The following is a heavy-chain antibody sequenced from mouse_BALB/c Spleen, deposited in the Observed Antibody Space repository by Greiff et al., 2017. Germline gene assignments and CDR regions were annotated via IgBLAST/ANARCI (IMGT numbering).Heavy chain of an antibody. CDR2: IDPANGNT. J-gene: IGHJ4*01. CDR1: GFNIKDTY. V-gene: IGHV14-3*02. Sequence: EVKLVESGAELVKPGASVKLSCTASGFNIKDTYMHWVKQRPEQGLEWIGRIDPANGNTKYDPKFQGKATITADTSSNTAYLQLSSLTSEDTAVYYCARSLSPYYYAMDYWGQGTSVTVSS. CDR3: ARSLSPYYYAMDY.